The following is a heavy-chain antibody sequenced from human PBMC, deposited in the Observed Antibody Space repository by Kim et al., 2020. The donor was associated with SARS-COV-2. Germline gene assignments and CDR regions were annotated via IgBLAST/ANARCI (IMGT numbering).Heavy chain of an antibody. J-gene: IGHJ4*02. CDR2: ISGSVGST. V-gene: IGHV3-23*01. D-gene: IGHD3-16*01. CDR3: SKAVLWGSYYYFDY. Sequence: GGSLRLSCAVSGFTFSTYAMSWVRQAPGKGLEWVSVISGSVGSTFYADSVKGRFTISRDNSKNTLYLQMNSLRAEDTAVYYCSKAVLWGSYYYFDYWGQG. CDR1: GFTFSTYA.